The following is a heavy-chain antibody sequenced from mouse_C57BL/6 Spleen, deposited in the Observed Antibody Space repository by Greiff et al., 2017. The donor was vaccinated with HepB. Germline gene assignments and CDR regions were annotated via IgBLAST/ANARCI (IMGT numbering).Heavy chain of an antibody. CDR2: IYPGSGST. J-gene: IGHJ4*01. D-gene: IGHD3-2*02. V-gene: IGHV1-55*01. CDR3: ARQLRLPYYAMDY. Sequence: QVQLQQPGAELVKPGASVKMSCKASGYTFTSYWITWVKQRPGQGLEWIGDIYPGSGSTNYNEKFKSKATLTVDTSSSTAYMQLSGLTSEDSAVYYCARQLRLPYYAMDYWGQGTSVTVSS. CDR1: GYTFTSYW.